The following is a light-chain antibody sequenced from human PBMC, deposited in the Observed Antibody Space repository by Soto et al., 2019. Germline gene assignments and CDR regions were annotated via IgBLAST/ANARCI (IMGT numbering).Light chain of an antibody. Sequence: QSVLTQPASVSGSPGQSITISCTGTSRDVGGYNYVSWYQQHPGKAPKLMIYDVSNRPSGVSNRFSGSKSGNTASLTISGLQAEDEADYYCSSSTSSSTPVVFGGGTKLTVL. CDR2: DVS. CDR3: SSSTSSSTPVV. J-gene: IGLJ2*01. V-gene: IGLV2-14*01. CDR1: SRDVGGYNY.